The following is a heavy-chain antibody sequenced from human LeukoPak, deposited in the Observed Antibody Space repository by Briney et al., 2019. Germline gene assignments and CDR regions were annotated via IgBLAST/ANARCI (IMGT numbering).Heavy chain of an antibody. CDR2: IYHSGST. CDR3: ARDYDILTGYYNEGGYNWFDP. D-gene: IGHD3-9*01. V-gene: IGHV4-38-2*02. CDR1: GYSISSGYY. Sequence: SETLSLTCTVSGYSISSGYYWGWIRQPPGKGLKWIGSIYHSGSTYYNPSLKSRVTISVDTSKNQFSLKLSSVTAADTAVYYCARDYDILTGYYNEGGYNWFDPWGQGTLVTVSS. J-gene: IGHJ5*02.